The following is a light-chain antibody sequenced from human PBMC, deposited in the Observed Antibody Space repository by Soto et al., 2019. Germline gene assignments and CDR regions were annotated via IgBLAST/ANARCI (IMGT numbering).Light chain of an antibody. J-gene: IGKJ5*01. CDR3: QQYNNWPPIT. CDR2: DAS. Sequence: EIVLTQSPDTLSLSPGERATLSCRASQSVRSERLAWYQQKRGQAPTLLIFDASSRASGTPERFSGSGSGTDFTLTISRLEPEDFAVYYCQQYNNWPPITFGQGTRLEIK. CDR1: QSVRSER. V-gene: IGKV3D-20*02.